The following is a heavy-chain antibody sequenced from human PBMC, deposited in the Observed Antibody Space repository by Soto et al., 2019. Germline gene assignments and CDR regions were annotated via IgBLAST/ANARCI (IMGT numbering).Heavy chain of an antibody. CDR1: GFTFSSYS. V-gene: IGHV3-21*01. D-gene: IGHD3-9*01. CDR2: ISSSSSYI. CDR3: ARDPPYYNILTGYHYYYYMDV. Sequence: GGSLRLSCAASGFTFSSYSMNWVRQAPGKGLEWVSSISSSSSYIYYADSVKGRFTISRDNAKNSLYLQMNSLRAEDTAVYYCARDPPYYNILTGYHYYYYMDVWGKGTTVTVSS. J-gene: IGHJ6*03.